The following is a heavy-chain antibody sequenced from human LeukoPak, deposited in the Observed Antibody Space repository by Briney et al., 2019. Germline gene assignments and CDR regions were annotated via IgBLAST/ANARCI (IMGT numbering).Heavy chain of an antibody. Sequence: GGSLRVSCAASGFTFNNYGMHWVRQAPGKGLEWVAFLRYVGTNKYSADSVKGRFTISRDSSKNTVYLQMSSLRAEDTAVYYCARDWGWGFDYWGQGTLVTVSS. CDR1: GFTFNNYG. CDR3: ARDWGWGFDY. CDR2: LRYVGTNK. J-gene: IGHJ4*02. V-gene: IGHV3-30*02. D-gene: IGHD3-16*01.